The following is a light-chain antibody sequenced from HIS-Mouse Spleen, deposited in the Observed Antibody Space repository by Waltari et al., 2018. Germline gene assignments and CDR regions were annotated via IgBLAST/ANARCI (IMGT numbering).Light chain of an antibody. Sequence: LTQSPGTLSASVGDRVTITCRANQGISSYLAWYQQKPGKAPKLLIYAASTLQSGVPSRFSGSGSGTEFTLTISSLQPEDFATYYCQQLNSYPPTFGQGTKVEIK. CDR1: QGISSY. J-gene: IGKJ1*01. V-gene: IGKV1-9*01. CDR2: AAS. CDR3: QQLNSYPPT.